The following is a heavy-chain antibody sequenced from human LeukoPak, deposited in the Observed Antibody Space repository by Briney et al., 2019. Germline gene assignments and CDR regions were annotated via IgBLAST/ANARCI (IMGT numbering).Heavy chain of an antibody. CDR2: ISGSGGST. D-gene: IGHD6-19*01. CDR3: AKDVTRGYSSGWYDAVDY. CDR1: GFTFSSYA. V-gene: IGHV3-23*01. Sequence: GGSLRLSCAASGFTFSSYAMSWVRQAPGKGLEWVSAISGSGGSTYYADSVKGRFTISRDNSKNTLYPQMNSLRAEDTAVYYCAKDVTRGYSSGWYDAVDYWGQGTLVTVSS. J-gene: IGHJ4*02.